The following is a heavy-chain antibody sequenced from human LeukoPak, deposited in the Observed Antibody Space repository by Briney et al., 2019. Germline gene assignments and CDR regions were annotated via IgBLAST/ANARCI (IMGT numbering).Heavy chain of an antibody. V-gene: IGHV1-18*01. CDR2: INPNSGGT. Sequence: GASVKVSCKASGYTFTSYGISWVRQAPGQGLEWMGWINPNSGGTNFAQKFQGRVTITADESTSTAYMELSSLRSEDTAVYYCARGGGSYRMDYWGQGTLVTVSS. CDR3: ARGGGSYRMDY. D-gene: IGHD1-26*01. CDR1: GYTFTSYG. J-gene: IGHJ4*02.